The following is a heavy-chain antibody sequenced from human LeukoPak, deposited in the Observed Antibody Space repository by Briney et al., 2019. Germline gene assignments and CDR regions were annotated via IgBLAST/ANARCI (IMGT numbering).Heavy chain of an antibody. J-gene: IGHJ4*02. CDR3: ARDGEYCSSTSCYNYFDY. D-gene: IGHD2-2*02. CDR2: ISSSSSYI. V-gene: IGHV3-21*01. Sequence: GGSLRLSCAASGFTFSSYSMNWVRQAPGKGLEWVLSISSSSSYIYYADSVKGRFTISRDNAKNSLYLQMNSLRAEDTAVYYCARDGEYCSSTSCYNYFDYWGQGTLVTVSS. CDR1: GFTFSSYS.